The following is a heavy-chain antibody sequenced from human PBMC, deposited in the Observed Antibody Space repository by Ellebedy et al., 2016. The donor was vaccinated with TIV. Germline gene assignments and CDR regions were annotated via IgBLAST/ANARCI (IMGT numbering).Heavy chain of an antibody. Sequence: PGGSLRLSCVASGFSFSSYDMQWVRQAPGKGLEWVAYISRSGATTYYAESVKGRFTFSRDNAKNSLYLQMNSLRAADTAVYYCAKEGDYYGSGTYLHFDSWGQGTLVTVST. D-gene: IGHD3-10*01. J-gene: IGHJ4*02. V-gene: IGHV3-48*03. CDR1: GFSFSSYD. CDR3: AKEGDYYGSGTYLHFDS. CDR2: ISRSGATT.